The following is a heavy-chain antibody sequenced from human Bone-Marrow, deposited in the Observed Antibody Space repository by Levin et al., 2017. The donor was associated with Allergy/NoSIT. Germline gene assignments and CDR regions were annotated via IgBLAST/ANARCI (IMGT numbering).Heavy chain of an antibody. D-gene: IGHD2-15*01. J-gene: IGHJ6*03. CDR2: IYPGDSDT. Sequence: PGGSLRLSCQGSGYNFGTSWIGWVRQKPGKGLEWMGIIYPGDSDTRYSPSFQGQVTISVDKSISTAYLQWSSLKASDTAIYYCARTLSYCSDGTCYGGRGTYYYYHMDVWGTGTTVTVSS. V-gene: IGHV5-51*01. CDR1: GYNFGTSW. CDR3: ARTLSYCSDGTCYGGRGTYYYYHMDV.